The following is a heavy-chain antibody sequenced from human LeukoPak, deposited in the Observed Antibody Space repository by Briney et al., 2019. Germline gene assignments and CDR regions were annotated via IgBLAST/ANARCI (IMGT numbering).Heavy chain of an antibody. CDR2: IYYSGST. V-gene: IGHV4-39*07. CDR3: ARVFHPTSSQFYFDY. J-gene: IGHJ4*02. CDR1: GGSISSSSYY. Sequence: SGTLSLTCAVSGGSISSSSYYWGWIRQPPGKGLEWVGTIYYSGSTSYNPSLKSRVTISVDTSKNQFSLKLSSVTAADTAVYYCARVFHPTSSQFYFDYWGQGTLVTVSS. D-gene: IGHD2-2*01.